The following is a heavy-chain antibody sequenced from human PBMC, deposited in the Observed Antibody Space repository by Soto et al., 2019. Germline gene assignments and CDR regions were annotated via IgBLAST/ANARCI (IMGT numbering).Heavy chain of an antibody. CDR1: GYTFSNFG. CDR2: ISTDNGST. CDR3: TRDAKYYDIMTGYFVNDY. Sequence: QVQLVQSGGEVKKPGASVKVSCKASGYTFSNFGISWVRQAPGQGLEWMGWISTDNGSTKYAQNLQGRVTMTTDTTTSTAYMELRSLRSDDTAVYYSTRDAKYYDIMTGYFVNDYWGQGTLVTVSS. J-gene: IGHJ4*02. D-gene: IGHD3-9*01. V-gene: IGHV1-18*01.